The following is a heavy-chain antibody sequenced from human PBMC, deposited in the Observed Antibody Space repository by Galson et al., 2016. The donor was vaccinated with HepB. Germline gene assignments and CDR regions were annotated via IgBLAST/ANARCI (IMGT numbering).Heavy chain of an antibody. V-gene: IGHV3-21*01. Sequence: SLRLSCAASGFTFSSYSVNWVRQAPGQGLEWVSSISSSGTYIYYADSVQGRFTISRDNAKRSLYLQMNSLRAEDTAVYYCARGKEWEEAFDIWGQGTMVTVSS. CDR1: GFTFSSYS. CDR3: ARGKEWEEAFDI. J-gene: IGHJ3*02. CDR2: ISSSGTYI. D-gene: IGHD1-26*01.